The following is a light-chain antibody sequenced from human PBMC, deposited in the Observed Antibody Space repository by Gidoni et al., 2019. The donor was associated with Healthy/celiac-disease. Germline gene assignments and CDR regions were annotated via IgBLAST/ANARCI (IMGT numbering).Light chain of an antibody. CDR2: GAS. CDR3: QQYNNWPPIT. Sequence: EIVLTQSPATLSVSPGDRATLSCRASQSVSSNLAWYQQNPGQAPRLLIYGASTRATGIPARFSGSGSGTEFTLTISSLQSEDFAVYYCQQYNNWPPITFGQGTRLEIK. V-gene: IGKV3-15*01. CDR1: QSVSSN. J-gene: IGKJ5*01.